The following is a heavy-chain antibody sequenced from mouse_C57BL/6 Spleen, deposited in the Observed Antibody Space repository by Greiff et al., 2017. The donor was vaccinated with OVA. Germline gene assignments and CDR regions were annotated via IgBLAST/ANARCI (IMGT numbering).Heavy chain of an antibody. V-gene: IGHV1-80*01. CDR3: ARRSYDDDATFSYYFDY. Sequence: VQLQQSGAELVKPGASVKISCKASGYAFSSYWMNWVKQRPGKGLEWIGQIYPGDGDTNYNGKFKGKATLTADKSSSPAYMQLSSLTSEDSAVYFCARRSYDDDATFSYYFDYWGQGTTLTVSS. J-gene: IGHJ2*01. CDR2: IYPGDGDT. CDR1: GYAFSSYW. D-gene: IGHD2-4*01.